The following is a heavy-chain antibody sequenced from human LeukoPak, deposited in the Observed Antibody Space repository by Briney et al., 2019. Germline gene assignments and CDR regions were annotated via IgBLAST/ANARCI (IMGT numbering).Heavy chain of an antibody. CDR3: ARASQAVDTAMVNPLDY. D-gene: IGHD5-18*01. Sequence: ASVKVSCKASGYNFIAIATSWVRQAPGQGLEWMGWISAYNGNTNYAQKLQGRVTMTTDTSTSTAYMELRSLRSDDTAVYYCARASQAVDTAMVNPLDYWGQGTLVTVSS. V-gene: IGHV1-18*01. J-gene: IGHJ4*02. CDR1: GYNFIAIA. CDR2: ISAYNGNT.